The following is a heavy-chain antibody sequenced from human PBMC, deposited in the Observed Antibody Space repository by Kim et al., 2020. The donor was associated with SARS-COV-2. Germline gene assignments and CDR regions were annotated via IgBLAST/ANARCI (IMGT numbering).Heavy chain of an antibody. D-gene: IGHD1-1*01. Sequence: GGSLRLSCAASGFTFSSYSMNWVRQAPGKGLEWVSYISSSSTIYYADSVKGRFTISRDNAKNSLYLQMNSLRDEDTAVYYCARDYGRTGTHWFDPWGQGTLVTVSS. J-gene: IGHJ5*02. CDR1: GFTFSSYS. CDR2: ISSSSTI. CDR3: ARDYGRTGTHWFDP. V-gene: IGHV3-48*02.